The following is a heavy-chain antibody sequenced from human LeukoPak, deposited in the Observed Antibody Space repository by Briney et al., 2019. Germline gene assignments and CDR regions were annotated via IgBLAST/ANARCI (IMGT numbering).Heavy chain of an antibody. D-gene: IGHD5-18*01. CDR3: ARDQGQLPNFDY. Sequence: SETLTLTCTVSGGSISSYYWSWIRQPAGKELEWIGRIYTSGTTNYNPSLKSRVTISVDKSKNQFSLKLSSVTAADTAVYYCARDQGQLPNFDYWGQGTLVTVPS. J-gene: IGHJ4*02. CDR2: IYTSGTT. V-gene: IGHV4-4*07. CDR1: GGSISSYY.